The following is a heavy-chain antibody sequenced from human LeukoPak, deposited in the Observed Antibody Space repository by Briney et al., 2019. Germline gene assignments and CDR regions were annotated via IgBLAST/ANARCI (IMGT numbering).Heavy chain of an antibody. CDR3: ARGRGKVVGATYYYYYYMDV. D-gene: IGHD1-26*01. CDR1: GGTFSSYA. CDR2: IIPIFGTA. J-gene: IGHJ6*03. V-gene: IGHV1-69*06. Sequence: SVKVSCKASGGTFSSYAISWVRQAPGQGLEWMGGIIPIFGTANYAQKFQGRVTITADKSTSTAYMELSSLRSEDTAVYYCARGRGKVVGATYYYYYYMDVWGKGTTVTVSS.